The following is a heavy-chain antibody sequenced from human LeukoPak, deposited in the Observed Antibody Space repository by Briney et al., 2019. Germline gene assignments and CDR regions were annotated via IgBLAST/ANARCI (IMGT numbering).Heavy chain of an antibody. V-gene: IGHV3-21*01. CDR2: IDSTSTYI. J-gene: IGHJ4*02. CDR3: ARGSWHLFFDY. CDR1: GFIFSSYS. D-gene: IGHD6-13*01. Sequence: GGSLRLSCAASGFIFSSYSMNWVRQAPGKGLEWVSFIDSTSTYIHYADSVKGRFTISRDNAKNSLYLQMNSLRAEDTAVYYCARGSWHLFFDYWGQGTLVTVSS.